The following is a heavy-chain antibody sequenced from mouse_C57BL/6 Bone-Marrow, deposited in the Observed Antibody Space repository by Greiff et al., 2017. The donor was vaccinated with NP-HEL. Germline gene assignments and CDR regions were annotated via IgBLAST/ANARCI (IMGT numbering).Heavy chain of an antibody. CDR3: ARSGTTVVDDSYAMDY. Sequence: QVQLQQSGAELVKPGASVKLSCKASGYTFTSYWMHWVKQRPGRGLEWIGRIDPNSGGTKYNEKFKSKATLTVDKPSSTAYMQLSSLTSEDSAVYYCARSGTTVVDDSYAMDYWGQGTSVTVSS. V-gene: IGHV1-72*01. J-gene: IGHJ4*01. D-gene: IGHD1-1*01. CDR1: GYTFTSYW. CDR2: IDPNSGGT.